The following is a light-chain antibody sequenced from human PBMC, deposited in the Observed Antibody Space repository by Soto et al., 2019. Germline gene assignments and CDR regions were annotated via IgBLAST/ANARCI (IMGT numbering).Light chain of an antibody. CDR3: QQANKLPRN. J-gene: IGKJ3*01. Sequence: DIQMTQSPPSLSASVGDRVTIICRASQDIRGWLAWYQKKPGKGPKLLIHGASNLQTGVPSRFSGSGSGTEFTLTIDNLQAEDFATYFCQQANKLPRNFGPGTTVEIK. V-gene: IGKV1-12*01. CDR2: GAS. CDR1: QDIRGW.